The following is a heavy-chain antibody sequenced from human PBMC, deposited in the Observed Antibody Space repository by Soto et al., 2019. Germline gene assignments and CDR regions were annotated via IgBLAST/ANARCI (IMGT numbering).Heavy chain of an antibody. V-gene: IGHV1-18*04. CDR1: GYTFTSYV. J-gene: IGHJ4*02. CDR3: AATYYDYVWGSYRYPFRYYFDY. CDR2: ISAYNGNT. Sequence: ASVKVSCKASGYTFTSYVISWLRQAPGQGLEWMGWISAYNGNTNYAQKLQGRVTMTTDTSTSTAYMELRSLRSDDTAVYYCAATYYDYVWGSYRYPFRYYFDYWGQGTLVT. D-gene: IGHD3-16*02.